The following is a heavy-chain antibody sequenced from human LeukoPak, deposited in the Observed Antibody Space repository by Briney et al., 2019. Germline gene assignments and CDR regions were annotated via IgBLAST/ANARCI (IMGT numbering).Heavy chain of an antibody. D-gene: IGHD6-19*01. CDR1: GFTFSSYA. CDR2: ISGSGANT. V-gene: IGHV3-23*01. CDR3: AKRGSGWDYFDY. J-gene: IGHJ4*02. Sequence: GASLRLSCAASGFTFSSYAMNWVRQAPGKGLEWLSAISGSGANTYYADSVKGRFTIPRDNSKNTTLYLQMNSLRAEDTAIYYCAKRGSGWDYFDYWGQGTLVTVSS.